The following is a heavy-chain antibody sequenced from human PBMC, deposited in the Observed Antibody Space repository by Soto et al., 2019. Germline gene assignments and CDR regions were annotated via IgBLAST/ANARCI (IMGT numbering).Heavy chain of an antibody. CDR2: IYYSGST. CDR1: GGSISSGDYY. CDR3: ARATIVLVPAAMVSHWFDP. V-gene: IGHV4-30-4*01. Sequence: QVQLQESGPGLVKPSQTLSLTCTVSGGSISSGDYYWSWIRQPPGKGLEWIGYIYYSGSTYYNPCLKSRVTISVDTSKNQFSLKLSSVTAADTAVYYCARATIVLVPAAMVSHWFDPWGQGTLVTVSS. D-gene: IGHD2-2*01. J-gene: IGHJ5*02.